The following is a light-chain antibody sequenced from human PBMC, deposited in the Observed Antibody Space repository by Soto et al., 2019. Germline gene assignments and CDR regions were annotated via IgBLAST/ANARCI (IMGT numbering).Light chain of an antibody. CDR3: QQYNNWWT. V-gene: IGKV3-15*01. Sequence: EILMTQSPATLSVSPGERATLSCRASQSVDGNLAWYQQKPGQAPRLLICGASTRATGISARFSGSGSGTEFTLTISSLQSEDFGVYYCQQYNNWWTFGQGTKVDIK. J-gene: IGKJ1*01. CDR2: GAS. CDR1: QSVDGN.